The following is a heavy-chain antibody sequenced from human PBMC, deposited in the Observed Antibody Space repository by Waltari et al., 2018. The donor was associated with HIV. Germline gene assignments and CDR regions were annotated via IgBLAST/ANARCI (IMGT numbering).Heavy chain of an antibody. CDR1: GFHFDQSA. J-gene: IGHJ3*01. Sequence: EVRLVESGGGKVQPGRSLTLYGAASGFHFDQSAMPWVRQVPGQGREWIACVGYDSYRLEYANSVMGRVTISRDNAKKSLYLQMSSLRTEDTAVYYCAKDTNARSICYHGGLDVWGPGTMVFVSS. CDR3: AKDTNARSICYHGGLDV. CDR2: VGYDSYRL. D-gene: IGHD2-8*01. V-gene: IGHV3-9*01.